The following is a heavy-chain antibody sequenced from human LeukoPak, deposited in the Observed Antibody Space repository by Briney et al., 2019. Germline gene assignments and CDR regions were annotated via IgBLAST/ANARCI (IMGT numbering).Heavy chain of an antibody. V-gene: IGHV3-30*14. CDR2: ISYDGSNK. D-gene: IGHD4/OR15-4a*01. CDR3: ARRAGAYSHPYDY. J-gene: IGHJ4*02. Sequence: PGGSLRLSCAASGFTFSTYAMHWVRQAPGKGLEWVAGISYDGSNKYYADSVKGRFTISRDNSKNTLYLQMNSLRADDTAVYYCARRAGAYSHPYDYWGRGTLVTVSS. CDR1: GFTFSTYA.